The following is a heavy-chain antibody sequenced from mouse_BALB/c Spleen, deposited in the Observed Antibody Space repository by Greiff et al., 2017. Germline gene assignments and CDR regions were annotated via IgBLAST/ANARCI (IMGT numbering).Heavy chain of an antibody. CDR3: ARGVIYYAMDY. V-gene: IGHV5-17*02. J-gene: IGHJ4*01. D-gene: IGHD2-13*01. Sequence: DVMLVESGGGLVQPGGSRKLSCAASGFTFSSFGMHWVRQAPEKGLEWVAYISSGSSTIYYADTVKGRFTISRDNPKNTLFLQMTSLRSEDTAMYYCARGVIYYAMDYWGQGTSVTVSS. CDR1: GFTFSSFG. CDR2: ISSGSSTI.